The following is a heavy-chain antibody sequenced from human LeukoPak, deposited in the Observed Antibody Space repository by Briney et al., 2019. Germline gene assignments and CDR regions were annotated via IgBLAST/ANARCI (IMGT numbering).Heavy chain of an antibody. Sequence: SETLSLTCTVSGGSISSSSYYWGWIRQPPGKGLEWIGSIYYSGSTYYNPSLKSRVTISVDTSKNQFSLKLSSVTAADTAVYYCARRRYYGSGMFDPWGQGTLVTVSS. CDR2: IYYSGST. CDR1: GGSISSSSYY. V-gene: IGHV4-39*01. CDR3: ARRRYYGSGMFDP. J-gene: IGHJ5*02. D-gene: IGHD3-10*01.